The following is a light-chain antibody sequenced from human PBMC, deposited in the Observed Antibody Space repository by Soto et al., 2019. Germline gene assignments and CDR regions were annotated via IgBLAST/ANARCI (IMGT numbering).Light chain of an antibody. V-gene: IGKV3-15*01. Sequence: EIVMTQSPATLSVSPGERATLSCRASQSISSNLAWYQQKPGQAPRLLMFRTSSRATGFPARFSGSGSGTEFNLTISRLEPEDFAVYYCQQYVTYPWTFGQGTKVDNK. CDR2: RTS. J-gene: IGKJ1*01. CDR3: QQYVTYPWT. CDR1: QSISSN.